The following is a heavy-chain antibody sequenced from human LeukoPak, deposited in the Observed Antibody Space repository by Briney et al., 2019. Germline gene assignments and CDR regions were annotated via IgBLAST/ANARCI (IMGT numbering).Heavy chain of an antibody. J-gene: IGHJ4*02. V-gene: IGHV4-59*08. CDR1: GGSISSYY. Sequence: SETLSLTCTVSGGSISSYYWSWIRQPPGKGLEWMGYIYYSGSTNYHPPLKSRVTISVDTSKNQFSLKLSSVTAADTAVYYCARLRYSSFDYWGQGTLVTVSS. CDR2: IYYSGST. CDR3: ARLRYSSFDY. D-gene: IGHD6-13*01.